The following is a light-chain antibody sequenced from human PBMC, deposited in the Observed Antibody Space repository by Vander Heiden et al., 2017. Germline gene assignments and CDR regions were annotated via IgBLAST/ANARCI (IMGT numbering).Light chain of an antibody. Sequence: SVLTQPPSASGTPGQRVTIPWSGSSSNRGSNYVYWYQQLPGTAPKLLIYRNNQRPSGVPDRFSGSKSGTSASLAISGLRSEDEADYYCAAWDDSLSGVVFGGGTKLTVL. CDR2: RNN. J-gene: IGLJ2*01. V-gene: IGLV1-47*01. CDR1: SSNRGSNY. CDR3: AAWDDSLSGVV.